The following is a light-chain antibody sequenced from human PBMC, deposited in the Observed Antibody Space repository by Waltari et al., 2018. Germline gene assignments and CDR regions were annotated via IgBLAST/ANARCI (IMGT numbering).Light chain of an antibody. CDR3: QQYNEWPRT. J-gene: IGKJ1*01. CDR2: GAS. V-gene: IGKV3-15*01. Sequence: EVVLTPSPATLSVSPGERATLSCRASQNVNYNLAWYQQKDGQAPRLLIYGASTRATCIPNRFSGSGSGTEFTLSISSLQSEDFAIYYCQQYNEWPRTFGQGTRVEI. CDR1: QNVNYN.